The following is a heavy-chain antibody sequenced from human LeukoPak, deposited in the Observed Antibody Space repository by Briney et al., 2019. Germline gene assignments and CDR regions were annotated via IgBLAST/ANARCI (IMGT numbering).Heavy chain of an antibody. V-gene: IGHV3-66*01. CDR3: ARDQDSSSFVGGYYYYYMDV. D-gene: IGHD6-6*01. CDR2: IYSGGST. Sequence: GGSLRLSCAASGFTFSSYGMSWVRQAPGKGLEWVSVIYSGGSTYYADSVKGRFTISRDNAKNSLYLQMNSLRAEDTAVYYCARDQDSSSFVGGYYYYYMDVWGKGTTVTVSS. CDR1: GFTFSSYG. J-gene: IGHJ6*03.